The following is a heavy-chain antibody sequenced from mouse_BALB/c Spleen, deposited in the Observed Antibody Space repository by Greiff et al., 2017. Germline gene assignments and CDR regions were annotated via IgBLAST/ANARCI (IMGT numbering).Heavy chain of an antibody. J-gene: IGHJ4*01. CDR3: ARGGSGYGGYAMDY. V-gene: IGHV1S56*01. CDR1: GYTFTSYY. Sequence: QVQLKQSGPELVKPGASVRISCKASGYTFTSYYIHWVKQRPGQGLEWIGWIYPGNVNTKYNEKFKGKATLTADKSSSTAYMQLSSLTSEDSAVYFCARGGSGYGGYAMDYWGQGTSVTVSS. CDR2: IYPGNVNT. D-gene: IGHD3-1*01.